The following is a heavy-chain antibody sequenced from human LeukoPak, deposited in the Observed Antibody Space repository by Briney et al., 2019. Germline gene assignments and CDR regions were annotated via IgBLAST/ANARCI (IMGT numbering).Heavy chain of an antibody. Sequence: PSETLSLTCTVSGGSISSSSYYWGWIRQPPGKGLEWIGYIYYSGSTYYNPSLKSRVTISVDTSKNQFSLKLSSVTAADTAVYYCASPITMVRDDAFDIWGQGTMVTVSS. CDR1: GGSISSSSYY. CDR2: IYYSGST. D-gene: IGHD3-10*01. J-gene: IGHJ3*02. V-gene: IGHV4-30-4*08. CDR3: ASPITMVRDDAFDI.